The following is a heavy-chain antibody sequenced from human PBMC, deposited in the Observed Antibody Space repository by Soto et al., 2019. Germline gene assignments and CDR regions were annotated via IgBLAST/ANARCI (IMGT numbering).Heavy chain of an antibody. CDR3: ARDFMYSSSWYPWYYYGMDV. Sequence: EVQLVESGGGLIQPGGSLRLSCAASGFTVSSNYMSWVRQAPGKGLEWVSVIYSGGSTYYADSVKGRFTISRDNSKNTLYLQMNSLRAEATAVYYCARDFMYSSSWYPWYYYGMDVWGQGTTVTVSS. J-gene: IGHJ6*02. V-gene: IGHV3-53*01. CDR2: IYSGGST. CDR1: GFTVSSNY. D-gene: IGHD6-13*01.